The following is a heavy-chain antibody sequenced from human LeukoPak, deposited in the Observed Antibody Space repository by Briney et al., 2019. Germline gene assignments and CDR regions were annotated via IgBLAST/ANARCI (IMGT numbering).Heavy chain of an antibody. CDR2: ISSGGSPI. CDR1: GFTFSSYG. Sequence: PGGSLGLSCAASGFTFSSYGMHWVRQAPGKGLEWVSYISSGGSPIYYAASVKGRFTVSRDNAKNSLYLQMNSLRDEDTAVYYCARDRRYFDYWGQGSLVTVSS. J-gene: IGHJ4*02. CDR3: ARDRRYFDY. V-gene: IGHV3-48*02.